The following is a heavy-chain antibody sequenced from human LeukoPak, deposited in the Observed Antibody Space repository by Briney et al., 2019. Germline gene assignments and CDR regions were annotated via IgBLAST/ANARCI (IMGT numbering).Heavy chain of an antibody. CDR3: AKALRWDYYDSSGYYFDY. D-gene: IGHD3-22*01. V-gene: IGHV3-23*01. J-gene: IGHJ4*02. CDR2: ISGSGGST. CDR1: GFTFSSYA. Sequence: GGSLRLSCAASGFTFSSYAMSWVRQAPGKGLEWVSGISGSGGSTYYADSVKGRFTISRDNSKNTLYLQMNSLRAEDTAVYYCAKALRWDYYDSSGYYFDYWGQGTLVTVSS.